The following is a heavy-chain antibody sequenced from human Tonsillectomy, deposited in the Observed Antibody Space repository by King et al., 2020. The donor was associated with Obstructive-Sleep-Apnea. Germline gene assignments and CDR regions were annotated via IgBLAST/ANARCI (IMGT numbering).Heavy chain of an antibody. Sequence: VQLVESGGDLVKPGGSLRLSCAASGFTFSDVWMNWVRQAPGKGLEWVGRIRSVSDGGPNDYSAPVKDRFRDSRDESKNILYLDMNSLETEDTAIYYCTTYYSPDWGQGTLVTVSS. D-gene: IGHD3-10*01. J-gene: IGHJ4*02. V-gene: IGHV3-15*01. CDR1: GFTFSDVW. CDR2: IRSVSDGGPN. CDR3: TTYYSPD.